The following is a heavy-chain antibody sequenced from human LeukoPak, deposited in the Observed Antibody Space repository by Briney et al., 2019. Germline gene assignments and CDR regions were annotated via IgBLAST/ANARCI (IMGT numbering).Heavy chain of an antibody. CDR2: VSVSSRSGYR. CDR3: ARGGPQTTQGADNWFDV. CDR1: GFRLSDYA. D-gene: IGHD1-1*01. V-gene: IGHV3-23*01. Sequence: GGSLRLSCTDSGFRLSDYAMNWVRQAPGKGLEWVSTVSVSSRSGYRDYADSVKGRFTISRDNSENILYLQMNSLRVEDTAVYYCARGGPQTTQGADNWFDVWGQGTLVTVSS. J-gene: IGHJ5*02.